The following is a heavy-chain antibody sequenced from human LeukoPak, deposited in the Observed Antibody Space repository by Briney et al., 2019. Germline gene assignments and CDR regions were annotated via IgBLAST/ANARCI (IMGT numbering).Heavy chain of an antibody. D-gene: IGHD6-13*01. J-gene: IGHJ6*04. V-gene: IGHV4-61*01. Sequence: SETLSLTCTVSGGSVSSGSYYWSWIRQPPGKGLEWIGYIYYSGSTNYNPSLKSRVTISVDTSKNQFSLKLSSVTAADTAVYYCARDRRQQLGPSVYYYYGMDVWGKGTTVTVSS. CDR3: ARDRRQQLGPSVYYYYGMDV. CDR2: IYYSGST. CDR1: GGSVSSGSYY.